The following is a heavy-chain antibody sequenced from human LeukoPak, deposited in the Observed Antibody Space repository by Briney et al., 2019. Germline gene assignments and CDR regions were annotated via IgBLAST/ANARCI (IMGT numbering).Heavy chain of an antibody. D-gene: IGHD3-10*01. CDR1: GFTFSSYG. J-gene: IGHJ4*02. CDR2: ISYDGSNK. Sequence: GGSLRLSCAASGFTFSSYGMHWVRQAPGKGLEWVAVISYDGSNKYYADSVKGRFTIFRDNSKNTLYLQMNSLRAEDTAVYYCAKDLLGDWGQGTLVTVSS. CDR3: AKDLLGD. V-gene: IGHV3-30*18.